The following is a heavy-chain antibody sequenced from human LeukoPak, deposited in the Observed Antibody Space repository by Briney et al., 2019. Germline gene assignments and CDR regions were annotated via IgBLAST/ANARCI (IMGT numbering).Heavy chain of an antibody. J-gene: IGHJ4*02. CDR3: ARGGQWLVTVRPPEYYFDY. Sequence: ASVKVSCKASGYTFTSYYMHWVRQAPGQGLEWMGIINPSGGSTSYAQKFQGRVTMTRDMSTSTVYMELSRLRSDDTAVYYCARGGQWLVTVRPPEYYFDYWGQGTLVTVSS. CDR2: INPSGGST. CDR1: GYTFTSYY. D-gene: IGHD6-19*01. V-gene: IGHV1-46*01.